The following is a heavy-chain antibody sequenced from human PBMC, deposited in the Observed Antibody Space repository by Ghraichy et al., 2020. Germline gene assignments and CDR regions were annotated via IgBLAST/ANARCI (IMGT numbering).Heavy chain of an antibody. D-gene: IGHD2-15*01. Sequence: GSLSLTCTVSGGFISTYYWSWIRQPPGKGLEWIGYIYDSGTTSYNPSLKSRVTISVDTSKNQFSLKLNSVTAADTAVYYCARSSGLAVTATAEYFQHWGQGTLVTVSS. J-gene: IGHJ1*01. V-gene: IGHV4-59*13. CDR3: ARSSGLAVTATAEYFQH. CDR1: GGFISTYY. CDR2: IYDSGTT.